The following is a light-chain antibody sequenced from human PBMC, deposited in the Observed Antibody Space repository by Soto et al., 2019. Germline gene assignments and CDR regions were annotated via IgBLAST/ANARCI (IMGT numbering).Light chain of an antibody. CDR2: DVR. CDR3: SSYTSSNTVI. J-gene: IGLJ2*01. V-gene: IGLV2-14*03. Sequence: QSALTQPASVSGSPGQSITISCTGTSSDVGGYNYISWYQQHPGKAPKFIIYDVRNRPSGVSNRFSGSRSGNTASLTISGLQAEDEADYYYSSYTSSNTVIFGGGTKVTVL. CDR1: SSDVGGYNY.